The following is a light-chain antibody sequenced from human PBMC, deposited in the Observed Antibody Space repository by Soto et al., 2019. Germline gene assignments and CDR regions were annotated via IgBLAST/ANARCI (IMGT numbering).Light chain of an antibody. CDR1: SSDVGGYKH. CDR2: EVS. CDR3: NSQRSSGTRV. Sequence: QAALTQPASVFGSPGQSITISCTGTSSDVGGYKHVSWYQHHPGKAPKLMIYEVSNRPSGVSNRFSGSKSGYTASLTISGLQAEDEADYYCNSQRSSGTRVFGTGTKVTVL. V-gene: IGLV2-14*01. J-gene: IGLJ1*01.